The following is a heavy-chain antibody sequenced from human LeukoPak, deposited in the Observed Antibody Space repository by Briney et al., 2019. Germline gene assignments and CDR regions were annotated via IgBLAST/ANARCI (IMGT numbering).Heavy chain of an antibody. CDR2: ISGSGGST. CDR3: AKAGNTYYYDSSGYYLDY. CDR1: GFTFSSYA. D-gene: IGHD3-22*01. V-gene: IGHV3-23*01. J-gene: IGHJ4*02. Sequence: GGSLRLSCAASGFTFSSYAMSWVRQAPGKGLEWVSAISGSGGSTYYADSVKGRFTISRDNSKNTLYPQMNSLRAEDTAVYYCAKAGNTYYYDSSGYYLDYWGQGTLVTVSS.